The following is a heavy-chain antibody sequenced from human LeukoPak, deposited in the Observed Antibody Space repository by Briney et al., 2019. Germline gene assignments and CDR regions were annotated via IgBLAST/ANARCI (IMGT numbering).Heavy chain of an antibody. J-gene: IGHJ4*02. CDR3: ARTRYYYNSRSYGAPYYFDC. V-gene: IGHV4-39*01. Sequence: PSETLSLTCAVSGGSISRNSYYWGWIRQPPGKGLEWIGSIYYSGSTYYNPSLKSRVTISVDTSKNQFSLKLSSVTAADTAVYYCARTRYYYNSRSYGAPYYFDCWGQGTLVTVSS. CDR1: GGSISRNSYY. CDR2: IYYSGST. D-gene: IGHD3-10*01.